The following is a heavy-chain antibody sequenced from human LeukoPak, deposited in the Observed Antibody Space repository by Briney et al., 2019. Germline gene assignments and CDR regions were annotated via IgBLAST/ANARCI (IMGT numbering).Heavy chain of an antibody. CDR3: ARDTAMVPMDV. CDR2: ISSSSSTI. J-gene: IGHJ6*03. V-gene: IGHV3-48*04. D-gene: IGHD5-18*01. CDR1: GFTFSSYS. Sequence: PGGSLRLSCAASGFTFSSYSMNWVRQAPGKGLEWVSYISSSSSTIYYADSVKGRFTISRDNAKNSLYLQMNSLRAEDTAVCYCARDTAMVPMDVWGKGTTVTVSS.